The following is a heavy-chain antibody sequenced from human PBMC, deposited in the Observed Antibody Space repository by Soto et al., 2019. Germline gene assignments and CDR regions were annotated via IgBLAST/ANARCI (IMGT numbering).Heavy chain of an antibody. CDR2: ISGSGDST. J-gene: IGHJ6*02. D-gene: IGHD6-13*01. CDR3: AKDRDGAAAGPTKFYGMDV. Sequence: EVQLLESGGGLVQPGGSLRLSCAASGFTFSSYAMSWVRQAPGKGLEWVSVISGSGDSTYYADSVRGRFTISRDNSKNTLYLQMNSLRAEDTAVYHCAKDRDGAAAGPTKFYGMDVWGQGTTVTVSS. CDR1: GFTFSSYA. V-gene: IGHV3-23*01.